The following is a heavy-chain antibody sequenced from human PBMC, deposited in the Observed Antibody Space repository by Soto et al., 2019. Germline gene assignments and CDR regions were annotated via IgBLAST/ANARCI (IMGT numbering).Heavy chain of an antibody. CDR3: ARHGFGPLHGLVDV. CDR2: INYDGYS. Sequence: QVQLQESGPGLVKPSETLSLTCTGSGGSITNYYCSWFRQPPGKGLEWIGYINYDGYSAYNLSLRRRVTLSMDASRTQFSLMLESVTATDTAVYYCARHGFGPLHGLVDVWGPGTTVIVSS. V-gene: IGHV4-59*08. D-gene: IGHD3-10*01. J-gene: IGHJ6*02. CDR1: GGSITNYY.